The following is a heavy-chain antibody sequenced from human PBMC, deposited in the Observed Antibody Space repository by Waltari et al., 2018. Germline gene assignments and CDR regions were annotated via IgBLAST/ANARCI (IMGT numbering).Heavy chain of an antibody. D-gene: IGHD1-26*01. Sequence: QVQLQESGPGLVTPSETLSLTCTVSGGSISSHYWSWIRQPPGKGLEWSGYIYYSGSTNYNPSLKSRVTISVDTSKNQFSLKLSSVTAADTAVYYCARGGWEPSYWGQGTLVTVSS. J-gene: IGHJ4*02. CDR2: IYYSGST. CDR3: ARGGWEPSY. CDR1: GGSISSHY. V-gene: IGHV4-59*11.